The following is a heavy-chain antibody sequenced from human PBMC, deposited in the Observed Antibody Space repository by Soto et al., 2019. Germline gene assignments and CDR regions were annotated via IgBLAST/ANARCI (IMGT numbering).Heavy chain of an antibody. Sequence: QVRLVESGGGVVQPARSLRLSCAASGFTFSNFAMHWVRQAPGQGLEWVALISYDGKNKYYADSVKGRFNISRDNSENTLFLQMNSLRAEDTAVYYCAKDKVVRGYCSSTSCYGWFDPWGQGTLVTVSS. J-gene: IGHJ5*02. CDR2: ISYDGKNK. V-gene: IGHV3-30*18. CDR1: GFTFSNFA. CDR3: AKDKVVRGYCSSTSCYGWFDP. D-gene: IGHD2-2*01.